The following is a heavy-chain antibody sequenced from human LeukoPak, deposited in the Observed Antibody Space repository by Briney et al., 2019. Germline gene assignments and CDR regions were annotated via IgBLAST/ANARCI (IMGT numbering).Heavy chain of an antibody. V-gene: IGHV3-66*02. CDR1: GFTVSSNY. D-gene: IGHD6-6*01. CDR2: IYSGGST. J-gene: IGHJ4*02. CDR3: ARSSSIAARYFDY. Sequence: PGGSLRLXCAASGFTVSSNYMSWVRQAPGKGLEWVSVIYSGGSTYYADSVKCRFTISRDNSKNTLYLQMNSLRAEDTAVYYCARSSSIAARYFDYWGQGTLVTVSS.